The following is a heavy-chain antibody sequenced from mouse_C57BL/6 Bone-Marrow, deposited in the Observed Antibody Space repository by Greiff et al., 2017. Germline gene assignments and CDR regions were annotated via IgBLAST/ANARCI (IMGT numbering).Heavy chain of an antibody. CDR3: ASLLWLRRWYAMDY. V-gene: IGHV1-50*01. D-gene: IGHD2-2*01. CDR2: IDPSASYT. J-gene: IGHJ4*01. Sequence: QVQLQQPGAELVKPGASVKLSCKASGYTFTSYWMQWVKQRPGQGLEWIGEIDPSASYTNYNQKFKGKATLTVDTSSSTAYMQLSSLTSEDSAVYYCASLLWLRRWYAMDYWGQGTSVTVSS. CDR1: GYTFTSYW.